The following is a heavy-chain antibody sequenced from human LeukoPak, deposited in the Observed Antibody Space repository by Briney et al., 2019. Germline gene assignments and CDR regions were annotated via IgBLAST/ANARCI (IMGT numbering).Heavy chain of an antibody. CDR3: ASGYSSSWYVDY. V-gene: IGHV1-69*13. D-gene: IGHD6-13*01. J-gene: IGHJ4*02. Sequence: SVKVSCKASGGTFSSYAISWVRQAPGQGLECMGGIIPIFGTANYAQKFQGRVTITADESTSTAYMELSSLRSEDTAVYYCASGYSSSWYVDYWGQGTLVTVSS. CDR2: IIPIFGTA. CDR1: GGTFSSYA.